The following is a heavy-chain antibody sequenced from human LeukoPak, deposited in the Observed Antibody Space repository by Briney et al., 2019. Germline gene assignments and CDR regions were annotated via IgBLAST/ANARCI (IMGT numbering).Heavy chain of an antibody. D-gene: IGHD3-3*01. CDR2: IYTSGST. CDR1: GGPISSGSYY. CDR3: ASAYYDFWSGYQGWFDP. V-gene: IGHV4-61*02. Sequence: PSETLSLTCTVSGGPISSGSYYWSWIRQPAGKGLEWIGRIYTSGSTNYNPSLKSRVTISVDTSKNQFSLKLSSVTAADTAVYYCASAYYDFWSGYQGWFDPWGQGTLVTVSS. J-gene: IGHJ5*02.